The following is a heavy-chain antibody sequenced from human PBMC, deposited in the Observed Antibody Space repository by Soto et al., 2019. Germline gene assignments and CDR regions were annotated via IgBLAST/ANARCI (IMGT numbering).Heavy chain of an antibody. V-gene: IGHV4-34*01. D-gene: IGHD3-22*01. CDR1: GGSFSGHF. CDR2: INHSGST. CDR3: VRRVKDSSGYYHFDY. Sequence: QVQLQQWGAGLLKPSETLSLTCAVYGGSFSGHFWNWIRQPPGKGLEWIGEINHSGSTNYNPSLKSRVTISVDTSKNQFALKLSSVTAADMAVYYCVRRVKDSSGYYHFDYWGQGSLFTVAS. J-gene: IGHJ4*02.